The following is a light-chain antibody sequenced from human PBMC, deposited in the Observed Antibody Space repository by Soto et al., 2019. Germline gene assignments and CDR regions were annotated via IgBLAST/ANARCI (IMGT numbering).Light chain of an antibody. CDR2: GAS. V-gene: IGKV3D-20*02. J-gene: IGKJ5*01. Sequence: IVLTQSPGTLSLSPGERATLSCRASQSVSSNYLAWYQQKPGQAPRLLIYGASSRATGIPDRFSGSGSGTDFTLTISSIEPEDFAVYYCQQRSNWPVFGQGTRLEI. CDR1: QSVSSNY. CDR3: QQRSNWPV.